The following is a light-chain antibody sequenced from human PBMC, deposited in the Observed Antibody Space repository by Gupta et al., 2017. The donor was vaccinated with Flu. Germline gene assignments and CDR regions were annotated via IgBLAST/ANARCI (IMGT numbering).Light chain of an antibody. CDR2: AAS. CDR1: QDISNH. J-gene: IGKJ1*01. Sequence: DIQMTQSPSSLSASVGDRVTITCRASQDISNHLACYQQKPGRAPKPLIYAASTFQSGVPSRLSGRGSGTDVTLTISSLQPEEVAIYYCQKYDSAPPWTFGQGTKVEIK. V-gene: IGKV1-27*01. CDR3: QKYDSAPPWT.